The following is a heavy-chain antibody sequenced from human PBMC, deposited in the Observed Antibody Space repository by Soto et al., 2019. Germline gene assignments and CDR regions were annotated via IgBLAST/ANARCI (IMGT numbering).Heavy chain of an antibody. CDR2: IYYSGST. J-gene: IGHJ6*02. D-gene: IGHD2-21*02. CDR1: CGSMSSSSYY. V-gene: IGHV4-39*01. CDR3: ARSLVVVTAIDGMDV. Sequence: PETLSLTCTVSCGSMSSSSYYWGWIRQPPGKGLEWIGSIYYSGSTYYNPSLKSRVTISVDTSKNQFSLKLSSVTAADTAVYYCARSLVVVTAIDGMDVWGQGTTVTVSS.